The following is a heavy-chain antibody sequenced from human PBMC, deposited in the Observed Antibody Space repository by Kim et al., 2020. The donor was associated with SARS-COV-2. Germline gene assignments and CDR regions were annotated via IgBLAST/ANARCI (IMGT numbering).Heavy chain of an antibody. CDR3: ARKSAYYDILTGYQYY. J-gene: IGHJ4*01. CDR2: IYYSGST. CDR1: GGSISSSSYY. D-gene: IGHD3-9*01. Sequence: SETLSLTCTVSGGSISSSSYYWGWIRQPPGKGLEWIGSIYYSGSTYYNPSLKSRVTLSVDTSKNQFSLKLSSVTAADTAVYYCARKSAYYDILTGYQYY. V-gene: IGHV4-39*01.